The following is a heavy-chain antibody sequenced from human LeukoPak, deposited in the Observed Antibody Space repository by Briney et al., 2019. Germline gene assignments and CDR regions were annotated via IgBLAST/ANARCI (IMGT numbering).Heavy chain of an antibody. D-gene: IGHD3-22*01. CDR3: ARPPPVDYYDSSGNFDY. V-gene: IGHV3-48*03. Sequence: GGSLRLSCAASGFTFSSYEMNWVRQAPGKGLELVSYISSSGSTIYYADSVKGRFTISRDNAKNSLYLQMNSLRAEDTAVYYCARPPPVDYYDSSGNFDYWGQGTLVTVSS. CDR1: GFTFSSYE. CDR2: ISSSGSTI. J-gene: IGHJ4*02.